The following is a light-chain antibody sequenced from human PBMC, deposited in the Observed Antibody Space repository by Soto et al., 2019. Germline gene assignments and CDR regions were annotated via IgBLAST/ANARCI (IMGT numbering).Light chain of an antibody. CDR3: QQTYNTPLT. J-gene: IGKJ4*02. CDR1: QTISTY. Sequence: IQMTQSPSSLAASVGDRITITCRASQTISTYVNWYRQKSGAARELLLYDASTLHSGVPSRFSGGASGTDFRLTISSLQLEDLATYYCQQTYNTPLTFGRGTKVEIK. V-gene: IGKV1-39*01. CDR2: DAS.